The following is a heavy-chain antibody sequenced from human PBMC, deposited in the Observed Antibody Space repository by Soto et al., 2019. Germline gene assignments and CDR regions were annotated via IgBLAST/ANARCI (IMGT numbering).Heavy chain of an antibody. CDR1: GGSISSSNW. CDR3: ARVAIVVVTATAYYYYGMDV. D-gene: IGHD2-21*02. Sequence: QVQLQESGPGLVKPSGTLSLTCAVSGGSISSSNWWSWVRQPPGKGLEWIGEIYHSGSTNYNPSLKSRVTISVDKSKHQFSRKLSSVTAADKAVYYCARVAIVVVTATAYYYYGMDVWGQGTTVTVSS. J-gene: IGHJ6*02. CDR2: IYHSGST. V-gene: IGHV4-4*02.